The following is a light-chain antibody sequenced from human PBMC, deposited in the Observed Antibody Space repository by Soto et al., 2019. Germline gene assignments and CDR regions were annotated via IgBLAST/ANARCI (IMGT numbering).Light chain of an antibody. J-gene: IGKJ1*01. CDR2: GAS. CDR1: QSVTSSY. V-gene: IGKV3-15*01. Sequence: EIVLTQSPGTLSLSPGERATLSCRASQSVTSSYLAWYQQKPGQAPRLLIHGASTRATSFPARFSGSGSGTDFTLTISSLQSEDFAVYYCQQYNNWPWTFGQGTKVDIK. CDR3: QQYNNWPWT.